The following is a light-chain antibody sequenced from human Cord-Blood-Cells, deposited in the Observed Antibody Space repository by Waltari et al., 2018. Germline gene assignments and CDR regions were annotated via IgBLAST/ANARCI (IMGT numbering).Light chain of an antibody. CDR3: QQNDNTPYS. Sequence: DIQMTQSPSSLSASVGDRVTITCQASQDISNYLNWYQQKPGKAPKLLIYAASNLETGVPSRFSGSGSGTDFTFTISSLQPEDIATYYCQQNDNTPYSFGQGTKLEIK. CDR1: QDISNY. CDR2: AAS. J-gene: IGKJ2*03. V-gene: IGKV1-33*01.